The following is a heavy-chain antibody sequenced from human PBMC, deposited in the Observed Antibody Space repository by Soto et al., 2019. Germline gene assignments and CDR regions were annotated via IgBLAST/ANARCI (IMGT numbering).Heavy chain of an antibody. Sequence: GGSLRLSCAASGFTFSSYAMSWVRQAPGKGLEWVSDISGSGGSTYYADSVKGRFTISRDNSKNTLYLQMNSLRAEDTAVYYCAKDNNRGYFNDYWGQGTLVTVSS. J-gene: IGHJ4*02. CDR3: AKDNNRGYFNDY. CDR1: GFTFSSYA. D-gene: IGHD2-15*01. CDR2: ISGSGGST. V-gene: IGHV3-23*01.